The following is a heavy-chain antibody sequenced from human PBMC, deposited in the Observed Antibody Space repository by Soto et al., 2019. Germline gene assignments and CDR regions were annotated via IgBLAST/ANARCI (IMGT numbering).Heavy chain of an antibody. Sequence: QLHLVQSGAVVKKPGASVAVSCSASGYPVTAYYMHWVRQAPGRGLEWMGGINPATGAAKYTQTFQGRGTMTRDTSTSTVFMELIGLTSEDTAVFYWARGGGVGVAGSAAFDMWGQGTLVTVSS. CDR3: ARGGGVGVAGSAAFDM. D-gene: IGHD3-3*01. J-gene: IGHJ3*02. CDR1: GYPVTAYY. V-gene: IGHV1-2*02. CDR2: INPATGAA.